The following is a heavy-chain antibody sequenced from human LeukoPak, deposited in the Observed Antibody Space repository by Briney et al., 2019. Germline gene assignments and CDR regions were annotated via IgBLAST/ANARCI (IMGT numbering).Heavy chain of an antibody. CDR2: ISNDGTRK. D-gene: IGHD3-9*01. Sequence: GGSLRLSCAVSGFTFSSYSMNWVRQAPGKGLEWMAVISNDGTRKYYAGSVKGRFTISRDNSKNTLYLQMNSLRVEDMAVYYCAKDLTELTLALNCWGQGTLVTVSS. CDR3: AKDLTELTLALNC. CDR1: GFTFSSYS. J-gene: IGHJ4*02. V-gene: IGHV3-30*18.